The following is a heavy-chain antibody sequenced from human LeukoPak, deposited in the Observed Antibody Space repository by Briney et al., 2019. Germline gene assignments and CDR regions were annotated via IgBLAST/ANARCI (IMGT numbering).Heavy chain of an antibody. D-gene: IGHD3-16*01. CDR2: ISGSGGST. CDR1: GFTFSSYA. CDR3: AKHPGVTTFGGWYFDL. Sequence: GGSLRLSCAASGFTFSSYAMSWVRQAPGKGLEWVSAISGSGGSTYYADSVKGRFTISRDNSKNTLYLQMNSLRAEDTAVYYCAKHPGVTTFGGWYFDLWGRGTLVTVSS. J-gene: IGHJ2*01. V-gene: IGHV3-23*01.